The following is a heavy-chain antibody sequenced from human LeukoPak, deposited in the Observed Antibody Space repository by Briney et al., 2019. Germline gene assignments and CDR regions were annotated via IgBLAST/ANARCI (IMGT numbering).Heavy chain of an antibody. J-gene: IGHJ4*02. D-gene: IGHD6-6*01. CDR1: GYTFKNYD. CDR3: AVRIAARPIPDY. CDR2: MNPNFGAT. Sequence: GASVKVSCKASGYTFKNYDINWVRQATGQGLEWMGWMNPNFGATDYAQKFQGRFTITMDTSINTTYMELSSLRSEDTAVYYCAVRIAARPIPDYWGQGTLVTVSS. V-gene: IGHV1-8*03.